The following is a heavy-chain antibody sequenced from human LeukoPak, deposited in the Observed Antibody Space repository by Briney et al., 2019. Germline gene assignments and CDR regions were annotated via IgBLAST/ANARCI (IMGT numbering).Heavy chain of an antibody. D-gene: IGHD6-13*01. Sequence: KPGGSLRLSCAASGFTFSSYSMNWVRQAPGKGLEWVSSISSSSSYIYYADSVKGRFTISRDNSKNTLYLQMNSLRAEDTAVYYCARDWAAVNAFDIWGQGTMVTVSS. CDR2: ISSSSSYI. CDR1: GFTFSSYS. V-gene: IGHV3-21*01. J-gene: IGHJ3*02. CDR3: ARDWAAVNAFDI.